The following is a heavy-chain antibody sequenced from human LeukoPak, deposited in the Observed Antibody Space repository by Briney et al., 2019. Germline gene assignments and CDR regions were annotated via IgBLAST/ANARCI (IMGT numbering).Heavy chain of an antibody. D-gene: IGHD1-7*01. CDR3: ARLNGYNWNYGEGY. Sequence: ASVKVSCKASGYTFTSYTMHWVRQAPGQRLEWMGWINAGNGNTKYSQKFQGRVTITRDTSASTAYMELSSLRSEDTAVYYCARLNGYNWNYGEGYWGQGTLVTVSS. J-gene: IGHJ4*02. V-gene: IGHV1-3*01. CDR1: GYTFTSYT. CDR2: INAGNGNT.